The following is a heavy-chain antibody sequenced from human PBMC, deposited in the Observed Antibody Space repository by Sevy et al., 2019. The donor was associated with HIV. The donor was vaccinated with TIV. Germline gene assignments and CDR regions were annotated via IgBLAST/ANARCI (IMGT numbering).Heavy chain of an antibody. CDR1: GFSFSSYW. J-gene: IGHJ2*01. CDR2: INSDGSST. CDR3: ARVGPYYYGSGSINWYFDL. Sequence: GGSLRLSCAASGFSFSSYWMHWVRQAPGKGLVWVSRINSDGSSTSYADSVKGRFTISRDNAKNTLYLQMNSLRAEDTAVYYCARVGPYYYGSGSINWYFDLWGRGPLVTVSS. D-gene: IGHD3-10*01. V-gene: IGHV3-74*01.